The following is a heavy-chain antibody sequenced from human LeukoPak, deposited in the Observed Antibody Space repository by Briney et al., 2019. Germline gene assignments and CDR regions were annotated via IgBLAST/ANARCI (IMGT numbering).Heavy chain of an antibody. CDR2: ISGSGGST. CDR3: AKSSSGYLLDY. CDR1: GFTFSSYA. Sequence: GGSLRLSYAASGFTFSSYAMSWVRQAPGKGLEWVSAISGSGGSTYYADSVKGRFTISRDNSKDTLYLQMNSLRAEDTAVYYCAKSSSGYLLDYWGQGTLVTVSS. J-gene: IGHJ4*02. V-gene: IGHV3-23*01. D-gene: IGHD3-22*01.